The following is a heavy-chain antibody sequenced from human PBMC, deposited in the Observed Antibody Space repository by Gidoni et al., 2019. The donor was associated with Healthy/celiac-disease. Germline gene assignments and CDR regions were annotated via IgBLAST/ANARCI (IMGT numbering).Heavy chain of an antibody. CDR2: MNPNSGNT. J-gene: IGHJ5*02. CDR3: AREIVVVVAATQEENWFDP. CDR1: GYTFTSYD. V-gene: IGHV1-8*01. D-gene: IGHD2-15*01. Sequence: QVQLVQSGAEVKKPGASVKVSCKASGYTFTSYDINWVRQATGQGLEWMGWMNPNSGNTGYAQKFQGRVTMTRNTSISTAYMELSSLRSEDTAVYYCAREIVVVVAATQEENWFDPWGQGTLVTVSS.